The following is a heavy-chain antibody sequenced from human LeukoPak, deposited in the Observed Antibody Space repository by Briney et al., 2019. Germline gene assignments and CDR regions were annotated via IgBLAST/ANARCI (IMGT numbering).Heavy chain of an antibody. V-gene: IGHV1-69*04. Sequence: GASVKVSCKASGGTFSSYAISWVRQAPGQGLEWMGRIIPILGIANYAQKFQGRVTITADKSTSTAYMELSSLRSEDTAVYYCARIPEGEMATITHFDYWGQGTLVTVSS. J-gene: IGHJ4*02. D-gene: IGHD5-24*01. CDR1: GGTFSSYA. CDR3: ARIPEGEMATITHFDY. CDR2: IIPILGIA.